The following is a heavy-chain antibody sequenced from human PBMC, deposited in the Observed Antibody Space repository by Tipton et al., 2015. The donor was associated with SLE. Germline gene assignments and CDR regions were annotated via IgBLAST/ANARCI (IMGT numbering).Heavy chain of an antibody. Sequence: VQLVQSGGGLVQPGGSLRLSCAASGFTVSSNYMSWVRQAPGKGLEWVSVIYSGGSTYYADSVKGRFTISRHNSKNTLYLQMNSLRAEDTAVYYCASARGYSGYDERIYWGQGTLVTVSS. D-gene: IGHD5-12*01. CDR2: IYSGGST. J-gene: IGHJ4*02. V-gene: IGHV3-53*04. CDR3: ASARGYSGYDERIY. CDR1: GFTVSSNY.